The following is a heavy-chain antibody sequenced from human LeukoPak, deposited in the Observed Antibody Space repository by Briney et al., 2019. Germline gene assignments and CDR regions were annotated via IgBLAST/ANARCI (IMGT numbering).Heavy chain of an antibody. V-gene: IGHV3-23*01. J-gene: IGHJ4*02. CDR2: ISAGGGST. CDR3: AKYYYGSGSYYNTLDY. CDR1: GLTFSDYS. Sequence: GGSLRLSCAASGLTFSDYSMTWVRQAPGKGLFWVSGISAGGGSTYYADSVKGRFTISRDNSRNTLYLQMNSLRAEDTAVYYCAKYYYGSGSYYNTLDYWGQGTLVTVSS. D-gene: IGHD3-10*01.